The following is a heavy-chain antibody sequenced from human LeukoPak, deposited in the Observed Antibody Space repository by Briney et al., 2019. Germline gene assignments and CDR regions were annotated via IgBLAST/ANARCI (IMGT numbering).Heavy chain of an antibody. J-gene: IGHJ4*02. CDR2: INHSGST. CDR1: GGSISSYY. V-gene: IGHV4-34*01. D-gene: IGHD4-17*01. Sequence: SETLSLTCTVSGGSISSYYWSWIRQPPGKGLEWIGEINHSGSTNYNPSLKSRVTISVDTSKNQFSLKLSSVTAADTAVYYCARGIDYGDLGYWGQGTLVTVSS. CDR3: ARGIDYGDLGY.